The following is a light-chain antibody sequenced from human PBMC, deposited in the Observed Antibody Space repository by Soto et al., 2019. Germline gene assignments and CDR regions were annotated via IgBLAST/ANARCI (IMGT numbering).Light chain of an antibody. CDR2: GTS. CDR1: QTIDTY. Sequence: DIQMTQSPSSLSASVGDRVTLTCRASQTIDTYLNWYQQKPGKAPKLLIYGTSSLQGGVPSRFSGSGSGTHFTLTISSLQPEDFATYYCQQSYSFPRITFGQGTRLDLK. V-gene: IGKV1-39*01. CDR3: QQSYSFPRIT. J-gene: IGKJ5*01.